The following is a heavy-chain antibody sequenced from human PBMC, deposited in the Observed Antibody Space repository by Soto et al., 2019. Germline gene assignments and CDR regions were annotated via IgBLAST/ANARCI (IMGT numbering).Heavy chain of an antibody. V-gene: IGHV1-18*01. CDR3: ARDWEGGTAEIRDY. CDR2: ISGHNGNT. Sequence: QVQLVQSGAEVKKPGASVTVSCKTSGYTFSSYGITWVRQAPGQGLEWMGWISGHNGNTNYAQNVQGRLTMTTDTSTGTAYMEMRSLTSDDTAVYFCARDWEGGTAEIRDYWGQGTLVTVSP. J-gene: IGHJ4*02. D-gene: IGHD1-26*01. CDR1: GYTFSSYG.